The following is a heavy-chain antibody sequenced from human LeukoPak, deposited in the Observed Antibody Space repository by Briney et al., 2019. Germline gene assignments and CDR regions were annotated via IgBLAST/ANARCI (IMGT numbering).Heavy chain of an antibody. D-gene: IGHD5-18*01. CDR3: ARSPPPVDTAILVGFDS. V-gene: IGHV1-69*13. Sequence: SVKVSCKASGGTFSSYAISWVRQAPGQGLEWMGGIIPIFGTANYAQKFQGRVTITADESTSTAYMELSSLRSEDTAVYYCARSPPPVDTAILVGFDSWGQGTLVTVSS. J-gene: IGHJ5*01. CDR1: GGTFSSYA. CDR2: IIPIFGTA.